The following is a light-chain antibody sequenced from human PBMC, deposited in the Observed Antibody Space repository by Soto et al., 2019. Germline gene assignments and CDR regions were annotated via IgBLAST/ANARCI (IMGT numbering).Light chain of an antibody. V-gene: IGLV6-57*01. J-gene: IGLJ3*02. CDR1: SGNIASNY. CDR3: QSYDSRDVM. CDR2: EDN. Sequence: NFMLTQPHSVSESPGKTVTISCTRSSGNIASNYVQWYQQRPGSPPTTLIFEDNQRPSGVPDRFSGSIDTSSNSASLTISGLKTEDEADYYCQSYDSRDVMFGGGTKLTVL.